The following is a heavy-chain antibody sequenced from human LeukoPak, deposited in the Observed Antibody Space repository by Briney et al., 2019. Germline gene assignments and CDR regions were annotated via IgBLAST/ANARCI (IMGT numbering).Heavy chain of an antibody. V-gene: IGHV4-59*01. D-gene: IGHD6-13*01. CDR3: ARFKGSSWYLHARDLPGPYYFDY. J-gene: IGHJ4*02. CDR2: IYYSGST. Sequence: SETLSLTCAVYGGSFSGYYWSWIRQPPGKGLEWIGYIYYSGSTNYNPSLKSRVTISVDTSKNQFSLKLSSVTAADTAVYYCARFKGSSWYLHARDLPGPYYFDYWGQGPRVTVSS. CDR1: GGSFSGYY.